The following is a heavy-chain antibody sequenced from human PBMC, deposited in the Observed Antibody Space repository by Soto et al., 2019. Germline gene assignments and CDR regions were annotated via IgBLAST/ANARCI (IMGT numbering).Heavy chain of an antibody. CDR2: ISASGSDT. V-gene: IGHV3-23*01. CDR3: ATTIVPAGIDAFDV. Sequence: EVQLLESGGDLIQAGGSLRLSCAASGFTLSSYALTWVRQGPGKGPEWVSVISASGSDTFFRDSVKGRFTISRDTSKNTLYLQMNSLRVEDTAVYYCATTIVPAGIDAFDVWGRGTMVTVSS. J-gene: IGHJ3*01. D-gene: IGHD2-2*02. CDR1: GFTLSSYA.